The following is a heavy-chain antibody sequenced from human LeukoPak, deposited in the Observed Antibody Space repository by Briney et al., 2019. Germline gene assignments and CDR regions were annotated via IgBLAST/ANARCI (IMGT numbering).Heavy chain of an antibody. Sequence: GGSLRLSCAASGFTFRSYAMHWVRQAPGKGLEWVAVTSSDGTNKYYADSVKGRFTISRDNSKNTLYLQMNSLRAEDTAMYYCARAYDNAFDIWGQGTMVTVSS. D-gene: IGHD3-22*01. CDR2: TSSDGTNK. CDR3: ARAYDNAFDI. J-gene: IGHJ3*02. V-gene: IGHV3-30-3*01. CDR1: GFTFRSYA.